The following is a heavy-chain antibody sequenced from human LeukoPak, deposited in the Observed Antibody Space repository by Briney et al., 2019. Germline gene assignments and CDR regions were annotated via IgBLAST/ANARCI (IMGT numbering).Heavy chain of an antibody. J-gene: IGHJ5*01. D-gene: IGHD3-3*01. CDR1: GYTFTSYG. Sequence: ASVKVSCKASGYTFTSYGISWVRQAPAQGLEWTGRMSAYNGNTNYAHKLQGRVTITTDTSTSTASMEPRSLRYDARAVSYCAICICGVVLNVTNWFFSGGQGTLVTVS. CDR3: AICICGVVLNVTNWFFS. V-gene: IGHV1-18*01. CDR2: MSAYNGNT.